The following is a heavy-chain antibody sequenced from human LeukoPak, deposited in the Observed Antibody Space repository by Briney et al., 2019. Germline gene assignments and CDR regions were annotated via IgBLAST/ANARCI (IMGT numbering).Heavy chain of an antibody. CDR3: ARDFRYSGSYHHWFDP. D-gene: IGHD1-26*01. V-gene: IGHV3-21*01. CDR2: ISSSGTYI. CDR1: GFTFSAYS. J-gene: IGHJ5*02. Sequence: GGSLRLSCAASGFTFSAYSINWVRQAPGRGLEWVTSISSSGTYIYYADSVKGRFTISRDNAKNSLSLQMNSLRAEDTAVYYCARDFRYSGSYHHWFDPWGQGTLVTVSS.